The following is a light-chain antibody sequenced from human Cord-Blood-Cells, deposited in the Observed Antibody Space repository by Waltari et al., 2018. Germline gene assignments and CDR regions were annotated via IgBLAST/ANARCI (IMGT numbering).Light chain of an antibody. J-gene: IGLJ3*02. V-gene: IGLV1-44*01. CDR1: SPTIGSTT. CDR3: AAWDDSLNGPV. CDR2: SNN. Sequence: QSVLTQPPSASGTPGQRVTISCSGSSPTIGSTTVNWYQQLPGTAPKPLIYSNNQRPSGVPDRFSGSKSGTSASLAISGLQSEDEADYYCAAWDDSLNGPVFGGGTKLTVL.